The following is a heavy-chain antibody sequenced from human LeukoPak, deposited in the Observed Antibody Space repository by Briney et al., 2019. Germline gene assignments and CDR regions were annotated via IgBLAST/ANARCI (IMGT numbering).Heavy chain of an antibody. CDR2: IYTSGST. CDR1: GGSISSGSYY. CDR3: ARVYSSGWLIDY. D-gene: IGHD6-19*01. V-gene: IGHV4-61*02. Sequence: PSETLSLTCTVSGGSISSGSYYWSWIRQPAGKGLEWIGRIYTSGSTNYNPSLKSRVTISVDTSKNQFSLKLSSVTAADTAVYYCARVYSSGWLIDYWGQGTLVTVSS. J-gene: IGHJ4*02.